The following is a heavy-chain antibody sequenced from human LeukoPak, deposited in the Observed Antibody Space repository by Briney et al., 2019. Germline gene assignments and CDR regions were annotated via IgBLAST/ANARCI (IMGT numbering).Heavy chain of an antibody. Sequence: GGSLRLSCAASGFSFTSYAMSWVRQAQGKGLEWVSAVSRSGGATYYADSVKGRFTISRDNSKSTVYLEMNSLRAEDTAIYYCATHLLGYCSDDRCYSDDQPFDDWGQGTLVTVSS. D-gene: IGHD2-15*01. CDR3: ATHLLGYCSDDRCYSDDQPFDD. CDR1: GFSFTSYA. V-gene: IGHV3-23*01. J-gene: IGHJ4*02. CDR2: VSRSGGAT.